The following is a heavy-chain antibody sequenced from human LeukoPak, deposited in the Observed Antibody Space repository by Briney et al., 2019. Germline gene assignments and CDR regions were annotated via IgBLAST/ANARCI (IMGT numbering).Heavy chain of an antibody. CDR3: AKGYSYGYGYYFGY. CDR2: ISWNSGSI. D-gene: IGHD5-18*01. Sequence: PGRSLRLSCAASGFTFDDYAMHWVRQAPGKGLEWVSGISWNSGSIGYADSVKGRFTISRDNAKNSLYLQMNSLRAEDTALYYCAKGYSYGYGYYFGYWGQGTLVTVSS. V-gene: IGHV3-9*01. J-gene: IGHJ4*02. CDR1: GFTFDDYA.